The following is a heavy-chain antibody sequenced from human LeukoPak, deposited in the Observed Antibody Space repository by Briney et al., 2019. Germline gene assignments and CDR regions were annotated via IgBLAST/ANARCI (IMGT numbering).Heavy chain of an antibody. V-gene: IGHV3-23*01. CDR1: GFTFSSYA. CDR2: ISGSGGST. CDR3: AKDRLAPNFDY. D-gene: IGHD3-9*01. Sequence: GTSPRLSCAASGFTFSSYAMSWVRQAPGKGLEWVSAISGSGGSTYYADSVKGRFTISRDNSKNTLYLQMNSLRAEDTAVYYCAKDRLAPNFDYWGQGTLVTVSS. J-gene: IGHJ4*02.